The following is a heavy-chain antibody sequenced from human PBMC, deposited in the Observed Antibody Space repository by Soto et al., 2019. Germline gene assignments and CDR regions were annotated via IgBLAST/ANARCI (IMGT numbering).Heavy chain of an antibody. CDR3: ASLSSWYRGFDP. Sequence: PSETLSLTCTVSGGSINIYYWTWIRQPPGKGLEWIGYIYYSGSTNYNPSLKSRVTISVDTSKNQFSLKLSSVTAADTAVYYCASLSSWYRGFDPWGQGTLVTVSS. CDR1: GGSINIYY. J-gene: IGHJ5*02. D-gene: IGHD6-13*01. CDR2: IYYSGST. V-gene: IGHV4-59*08.